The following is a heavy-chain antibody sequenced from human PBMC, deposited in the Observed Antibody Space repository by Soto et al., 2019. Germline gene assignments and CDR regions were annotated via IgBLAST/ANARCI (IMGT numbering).Heavy chain of an antibody. Sequence: GGSLRLSCAASGFTFSSYAMSWVRQAPGKGLEWVSAISGSGGSTYYADSVKGRFTISRDNSKNTLYLQRNSLRAEDAALYYCAKDPRHSYFYYWGHGTLVTVSS. CDR3: AKDPRHSYFYY. CDR2: ISGSGGST. J-gene: IGHJ4*03. V-gene: IGHV3-23*01. CDR1: GFTFSSYA.